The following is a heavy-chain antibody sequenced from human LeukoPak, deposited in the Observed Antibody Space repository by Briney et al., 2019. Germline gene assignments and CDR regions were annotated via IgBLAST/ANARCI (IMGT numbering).Heavy chain of an antibody. V-gene: IGHV1-2*02. J-gene: IGHJ4*02. CDR1: GYTFTSYA. D-gene: IGHD2-2*01. CDR3: ARDLRLIVVVPAAMFGY. Sequence: ASVKVSCKASGYTFTSYAMHWVRQAPGQGLEWMGWINPNSGGTNYAQKFQGRVTMTRDTSISTAYMELSRLRSDDTAVYYCARDLRLIVVVPAAMFGYWGQGTLVTVSS. CDR2: INPNSGGT.